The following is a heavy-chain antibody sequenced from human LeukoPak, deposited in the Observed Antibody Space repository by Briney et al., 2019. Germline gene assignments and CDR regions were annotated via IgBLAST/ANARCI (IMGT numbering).Heavy chain of an antibody. Sequence: SETLSLTCTVSGDSISSSDYYWGWIRQPPGKGLGWIGTISYSGSTYYNPSLQSRVTISVDTSKNQFSLELSSVTAADTAVYYCARNRRDCTSSTCYEWLDPWGQGTLVTVSS. D-gene: IGHD2-2*01. V-gene: IGHV4-39*01. CDR3: ARNRRDCTSSTCYEWLDP. J-gene: IGHJ5*02. CDR2: ISYSGST. CDR1: GDSISSSDYY.